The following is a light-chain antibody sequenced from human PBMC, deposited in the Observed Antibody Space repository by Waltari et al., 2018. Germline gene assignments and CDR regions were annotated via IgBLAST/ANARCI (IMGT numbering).Light chain of an antibody. Sequence: QSALTQPPSASGSPGQSVTISCTGTSSEVGYYTYVSWYQQHPGKAPTRMIFEVSKRFSGVPDRFSGSKSANTASLTVSGLQAEDEADYYCSSYAGNNFYVFGTGTTVTVL. CDR1: SSEVGYYTY. J-gene: IGLJ1*01. CDR3: SSYAGNNFYV. V-gene: IGLV2-8*01. CDR2: EVS.